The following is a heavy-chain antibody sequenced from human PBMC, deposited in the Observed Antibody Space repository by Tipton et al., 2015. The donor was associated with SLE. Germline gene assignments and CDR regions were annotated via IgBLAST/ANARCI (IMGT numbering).Heavy chain of an antibody. CDR1: GGSFSGYY. J-gene: IGHJ4*02. CDR3: ASVPY. V-gene: IGHV4-34*01. CDR2: INHSGST. Sequence: TLSLTCAAYGGSFSGYYWSWIRQPPGKGLEWIGEINHSGSTNYNPSLKSRVTISVDTSKNQFSLKLSSVTAADTAVYYCASVPYWGQGTLVTVSS.